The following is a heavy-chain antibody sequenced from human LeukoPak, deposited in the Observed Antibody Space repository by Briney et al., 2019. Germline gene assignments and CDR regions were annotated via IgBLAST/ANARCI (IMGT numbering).Heavy chain of an antibody. Sequence: GASVKVSCKASGYTFTSYDINWVRQATGQGLECMGWMNPNSGNTGYAQKFQGRVTMTRNTSISTAYMELSSLRSEDTAVYYCARDKYYYDSSGYSNWFDPWGQGTLVTVSS. CDR2: MNPNSGNT. CDR1: GYTFTSYD. J-gene: IGHJ5*02. CDR3: ARDKYYYDSSGYSNWFDP. V-gene: IGHV1-8*01. D-gene: IGHD3-22*01.